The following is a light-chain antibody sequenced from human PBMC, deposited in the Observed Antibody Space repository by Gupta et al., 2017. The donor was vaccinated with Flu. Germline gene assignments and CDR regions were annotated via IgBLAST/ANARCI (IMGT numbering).Light chain of an antibody. CDR1: QDINVF. V-gene: IGKV1-5*03. CDR3: QQYDDMFALS. CDR2: KSS. Sequence: DRVTISCRASQDINVFLAWYQQKPGRPPKFLIYKSSALETGIPSRFSGSGSGTDFVLTMSDVQPDDFATYFCQQYDDMFALSFGQGTRL. J-gene: IGKJ5*01.